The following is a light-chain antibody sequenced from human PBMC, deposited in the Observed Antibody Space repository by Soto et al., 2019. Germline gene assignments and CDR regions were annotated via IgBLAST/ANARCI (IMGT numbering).Light chain of an antibody. Sequence: EIVLTQSPATLSVSPGGSATLSCWATQSVSTTLAWYQQKPGQAPRLLIYGASTRAPGVPARFSGSGFGTTFTLTISSLQSEDFAVYYCQQYNDWRMYTFGQGTKLEI. CDR3: QQYNDWRMYT. J-gene: IGKJ2*01. CDR2: GAS. V-gene: IGKV3-15*01. CDR1: QSVSTT.